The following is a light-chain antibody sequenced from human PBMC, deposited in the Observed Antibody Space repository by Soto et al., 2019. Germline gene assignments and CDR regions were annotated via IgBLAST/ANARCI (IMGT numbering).Light chain of an antibody. Sequence: QSVLTQPASVSGAPGQSVTISCTGTSSDAVSWYQVHPDKAPKLLIYGVSNRPSGVSSRFSGSKSGNTASLTISGLQAEDEADYYCSTYTNLITWLFGGGTKLTVL. CDR3: STYTNLITWL. CDR1: SSDA. V-gene: IGLV2-14*01. CDR2: GVS. J-gene: IGLJ2*01.